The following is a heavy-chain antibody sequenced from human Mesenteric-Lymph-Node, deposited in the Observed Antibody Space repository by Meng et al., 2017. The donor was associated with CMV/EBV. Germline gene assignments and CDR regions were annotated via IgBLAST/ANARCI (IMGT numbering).Heavy chain of an antibody. CDR2: ISYSGST. CDR3: ARYGIYYYDSSGYSGFDS. J-gene: IGHJ4*02. V-gene: IGHV4-59*12. CDR1: GGSISSYY. Sequence: SETLSLTCTVSGGSISSYYWSWIRQPPGKGLEWIGYISYSGSTNYNPSLKSRVTIAVDTSKNQFSLKLSSVTSADTAVYYCARYGIYYYDSSGYSGFDSWGQGTLVTVSS. D-gene: IGHD3-22*01.